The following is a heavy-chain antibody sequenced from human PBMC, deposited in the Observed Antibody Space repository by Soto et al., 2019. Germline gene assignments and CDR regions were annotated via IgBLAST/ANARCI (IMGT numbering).Heavy chain of an antibody. V-gene: IGHV4-61*01. Sequence: SETLSLTCSVSGGSISSGYYYWSWIRQPPGKGLEWIGYIYYSGSTNYNPSLKSRVTISVDTSKNQFSLKLSSVTAADTAVYYCARGVGDSSGYSGPYYFDYWGQGTLVTVSS. J-gene: IGHJ4*02. CDR3: ARGVGDSSGYSGPYYFDY. CDR1: GGSISSGYYY. D-gene: IGHD3-22*01. CDR2: IYYSGST.